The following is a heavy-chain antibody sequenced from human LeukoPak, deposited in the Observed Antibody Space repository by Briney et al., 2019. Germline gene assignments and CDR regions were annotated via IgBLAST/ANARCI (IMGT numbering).Heavy chain of an antibody. CDR2: IIPIFGTA. Sequence: EASVKVSCKASGGTFSSYAISWVRQAPGQGLEWMGGIIPIFGTANYAQKFQGRVTITADESTSTAYMELSSLRSEDTAVYYCASSRAVFWSGIARYNWFDPWGQGTLVTVSS. J-gene: IGHJ5*02. CDR1: GGTFSSYA. CDR3: ASSRAVFWSGIARYNWFDP. V-gene: IGHV1-69*13. D-gene: IGHD3-3*01.